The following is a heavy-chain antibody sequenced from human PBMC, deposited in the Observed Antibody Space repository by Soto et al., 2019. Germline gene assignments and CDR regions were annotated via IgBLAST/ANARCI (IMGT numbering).Heavy chain of an antibody. CDR1: GYTFTSYA. Sequence: ASVKVSCKASGYTFTSYAMHWVRQAPGQRLEWMGWINAGNGNTKYSQKFQGRVTITKDTSASTAYMELSSLRSEDTAVYYCARGEFLSYDDYWGQGTLVTVSS. J-gene: IGHJ4*02. D-gene: IGHD3-16*01. CDR2: INAGNGNT. CDR3: ARGEFLSYDDY. V-gene: IGHV1-3*01.